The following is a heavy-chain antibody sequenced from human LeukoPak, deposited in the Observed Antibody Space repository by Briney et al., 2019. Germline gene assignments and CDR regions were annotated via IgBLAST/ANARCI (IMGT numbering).Heavy chain of an antibody. D-gene: IGHD2-8*01. V-gene: IGHV3-7*01. CDR3: ARGPTNGQAFDY. Sequence: PGGSLRLSCAASGFTFFSSWMTWVRQAPGKGLEWVASIGEDGSEKTSVDSVKGRFTISRDNAKNSVYLQMDSLRGEDTAVYYYARGPTNGQAFDYWGQGTLVSVSS. J-gene: IGHJ4*02. CDR1: GFTFFSSW. CDR2: IGEDGSEK.